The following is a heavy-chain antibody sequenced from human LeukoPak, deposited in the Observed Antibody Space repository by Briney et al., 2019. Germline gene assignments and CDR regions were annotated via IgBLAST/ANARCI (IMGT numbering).Heavy chain of an antibody. J-gene: IGHJ5*02. CDR2: IYYGGST. Sequence: SETLSLTCIVSGGSISSNSYYWGWIRQPPGKGLEWIATIYYGGSTYYNPSLKSRVTISVDTSKNQFSLNLSSVTAADTAVYYCARDHLLHWFDPWGQGTLVTVSS. V-gene: IGHV4-39*07. CDR1: GGSISSNSYY. CDR3: ARDHLLHWFDP.